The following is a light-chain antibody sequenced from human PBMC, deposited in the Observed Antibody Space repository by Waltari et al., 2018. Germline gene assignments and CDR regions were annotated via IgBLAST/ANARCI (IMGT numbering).Light chain of an antibody. CDR2: GAS. J-gene: IGKJ2*01. CDR3: QQYASSVLYT. V-gene: IGKV3-20*01. CDR1: QSLGKNY. Sequence: GTLSLSPGDRASLSCKASQSLGKNYLAWYQHKPGQAPRLLIYGASSRAAGIPDRFSGSGSGTDFTLTIIRLEPDDFAVYYCQQYASSVLYTFGQGTKLEIK.